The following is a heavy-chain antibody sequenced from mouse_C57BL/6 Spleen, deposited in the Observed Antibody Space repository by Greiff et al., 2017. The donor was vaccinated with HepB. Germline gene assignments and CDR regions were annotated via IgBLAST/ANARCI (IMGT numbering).Heavy chain of an antibody. CDR2: IDPEDGET. Sequence: VQLQQSGAELVKPGASVKLSCTASGFNIKDYYMHWVKQRTEQGLEWIGRIDPEDGETKYDPKFQGKATITADTSSNTAYLQLSSLTSEDTAVYYCANGNYGFAYWGQGTLVTVSA. CDR3: ANGNYGFAY. CDR1: GFNIKDYY. D-gene: IGHD2-1*01. J-gene: IGHJ3*01. V-gene: IGHV14-2*01.